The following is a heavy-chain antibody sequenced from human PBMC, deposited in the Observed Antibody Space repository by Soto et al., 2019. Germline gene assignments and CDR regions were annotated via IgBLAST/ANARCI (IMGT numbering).Heavy chain of an antibody. V-gene: IGHV1-3*01. CDR2: INAGNGNT. CDR3: ARLRDYYSYYMDV. CDR1: GYTFTSYA. Sequence: QVQLVQSGAEVKKPGASVKVSCKASGYTFTSYAMHWVRQAPGQRLEWMGWINAGNGNTKYSQKFQGRVTITRDTSASRAYMELSSLRSEDTAVYYCARLRDYYSYYMDVWGRGTTVTVSS. J-gene: IGHJ6*03.